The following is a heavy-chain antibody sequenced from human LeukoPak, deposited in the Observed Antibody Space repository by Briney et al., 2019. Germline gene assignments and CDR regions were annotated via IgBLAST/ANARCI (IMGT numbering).Heavy chain of an antibody. V-gene: IGHV3-30*04. D-gene: IGHD6-13*01. CDR1: GFTFSSYA. CDR3: ARDQRIAAAGTLDY. Sequence: GGSLRLSCAASGFTFSSYAMHWVRQAPGKGLEWVAVISYDGSNKYYADSVKGRFTISRDNSKNTLYLQMNSLRAGDTAVYYCARDQRIAAAGTLDYWGQGTLVTVSS. CDR2: ISYDGSNK. J-gene: IGHJ4*02.